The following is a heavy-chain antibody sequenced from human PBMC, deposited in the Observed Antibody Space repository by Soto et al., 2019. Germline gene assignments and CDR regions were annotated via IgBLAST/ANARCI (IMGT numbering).Heavy chain of an antibody. CDR2: IKSKTDGGTT. D-gene: IGHD2-2*01. CDR1: GFTFTNAW. CDR3: VTDRLV. J-gene: IGHJ4*02. Sequence: EVQLVESGGGLVKPGGSLRLSCAASGFTFTNAWMNWVRQAPGKGLESIGRIKSKTDGGTTDYTAPVKGRFIISGDDSKNTLCRQMSSLQIEDTAVYYCVTDRLVWGQGTLVTVFS. V-gene: IGHV3-15*01.